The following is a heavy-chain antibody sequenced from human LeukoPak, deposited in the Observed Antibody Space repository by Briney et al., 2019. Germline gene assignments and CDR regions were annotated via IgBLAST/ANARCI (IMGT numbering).Heavy chain of an antibody. J-gene: IGHJ4*02. CDR2: IYYSGST. CDR3: ARVRGGNFDY. CDR1: GGSISSSIYY. V-gene: IGHV4-39*07. D-gene: IGHD2-15*01. Sequence: SETLSLTCSVSGGSISSSIYYWGWIRQPPGKGLEWIGSIYYSGSTHYNPSLKSRVTISVDTSKNQFSLKLSSVTAADTAVYYCARVRGGNFDYWGQGTLVTVSS.